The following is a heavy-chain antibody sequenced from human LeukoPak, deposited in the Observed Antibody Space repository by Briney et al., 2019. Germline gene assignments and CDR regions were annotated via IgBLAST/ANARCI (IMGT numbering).Heavy chain of an antibody. CDR2: ISGSGGST. CDR1: GFTFSSYA. CDR3: AKATPLLWFGELLLGEFDP. J-gene: IGHJ5*02. D-gene: IGHD3-10*01. Sequence: HSGGSLRLSCAASGFTFSSYAMSWVRQAPGKGLEWVSAISGSGGSTYYADSVKGRFTISRDNSKNTLYLKMNSLRAEDTAVYYCAKATPLLWFGELLLGEFDPWGQGTLVTVSS. V-gene: IGHV3-23*01.